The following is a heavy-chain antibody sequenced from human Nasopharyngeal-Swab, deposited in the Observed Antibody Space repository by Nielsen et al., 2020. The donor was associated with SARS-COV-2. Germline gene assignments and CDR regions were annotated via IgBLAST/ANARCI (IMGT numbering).Heavy chain of an antibody. CDR3: ARLRSCGYDILTGYSRYCYYMDV. D-gene: IGHD3-9*01. J-gene: IGHJ6*03. CDR2: IYYSGST. V-gene: IGHV4-39*01. Sequence: RQAPGKGLEWIGSIYYSGSTYYNPSLKSRVPISVDTSKNQFSLKLSSVTAADTAVYYCARLRSCGYDILTGYSRYCYYMDVWGKGTTVTVSS.